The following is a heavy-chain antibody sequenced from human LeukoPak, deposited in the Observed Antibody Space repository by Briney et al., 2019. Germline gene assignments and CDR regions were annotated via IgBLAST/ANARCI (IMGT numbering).Heavy chain of an antibody. CDR1: GGSISSYY. CDR3: ARGLQPNWFDP. V-gene: IGHV4-59*01. Sequence: SETLSLTCTVSGGSISSYYWSWIRQPPGKGLEWIGYIYYSESTNYNPSLKSRVTISVDTSKNQFSLKLSSVTAADTAVYYCARGLQPNWFDPWGQGTLVTVSS. J-gene: IGHJ5*02. CDR2: IYYSEST.